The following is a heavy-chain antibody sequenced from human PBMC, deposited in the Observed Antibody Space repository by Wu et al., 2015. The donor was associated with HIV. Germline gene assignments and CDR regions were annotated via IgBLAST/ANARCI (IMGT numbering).Heavy chain of an antibody. CDR1: GYTFSSYD. J-gene: IGHJ4*01. CDR2: MNPRTGNI. CDR3: ARQRAYTNGWYIFDN. V-gene: IGHV1-8*01. Sequence: QVQLVQSGAEVKKPGASVKVSCKASGYTFSSYDINWVRQATGQGLEWMGWMNPRTGNIGYARKFQGRVTMTRDTSISTANMELSSLTYEDTAVYYCARQRAYTNGWYIFDNWGQERWSPSPQ. D-gene: IGHD6-19*01.